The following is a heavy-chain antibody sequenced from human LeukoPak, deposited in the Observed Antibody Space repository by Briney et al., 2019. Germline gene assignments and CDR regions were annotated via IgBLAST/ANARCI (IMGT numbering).Heavy chain of an antibody. D-gene: IGHD1-1*01. CDR2: ISSSSSYI. CDR3: ARRNWNDGDDAFDI. CDR1: GFTFSSYS. Sequence: PGGSLRLSCAASGFTFSSYSMNWVRQAPGKGLEWVSSISSSSSYIYYADSVKGRFTISRDNAKNSLYLQMNSLRAEDTAVYYCARRNWNDGDDAFDIWGQGTMVTVSS. V-gene: IGHV3-21*01. J-gene: IGHJ3*02.